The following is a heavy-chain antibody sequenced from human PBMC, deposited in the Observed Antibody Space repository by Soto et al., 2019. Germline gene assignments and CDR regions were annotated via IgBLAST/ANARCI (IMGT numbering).Heavy chain of an antibody. CDR3: AKEWVYDSSGWSFDY. J-gene: IGHJ4*02. Sequence: PSETLSLTCAVPGGSISSGGYSWSWIRHPPGKGLEWIGYIYHSGSTYYNPSLKSRVTISVDRSKIQFSLKLSSVTAADTAVYYCAKEWVYDSSGWSFDYWGQGTLVTVS. CDR2: IYHSGST. V-gene: IGHV4-30-2*01. D-gene: IGHD3-22*01. CDR1: GGSISSGGYS.